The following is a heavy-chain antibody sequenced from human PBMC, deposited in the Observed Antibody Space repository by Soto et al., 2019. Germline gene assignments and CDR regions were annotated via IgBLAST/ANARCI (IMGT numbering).Heavy chain of an antibody. V-gene: IGHV1-46*03. CDR3: ARDVLGGSYYFDC. CDR1: GYTFIDYY. D-gene: IGHD1-26*01. Sequence: ASVKVSCKASGYTFIDYYMHWARQAPGQGFEWMGIINPSGGSTSYAQKFHGRVTMASDTSTSTVYMELSSLEYEDTAVYYCARDVLGGSYYFDCWG. J-gene: IGHJ4*01. CDR2: INPSGGST.